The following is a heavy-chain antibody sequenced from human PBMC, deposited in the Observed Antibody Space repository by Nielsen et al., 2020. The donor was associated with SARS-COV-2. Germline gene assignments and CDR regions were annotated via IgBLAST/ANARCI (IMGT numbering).Heavy chain of an antibody. CDR3: ARHTRSSSSFYYYYYMDV. V-gene: IGHV5-51*01. Sequence: GESLKISCKGSGYSFPTYWIGWVRQMPGKGLEWMGIIYPGDSDTRYSPSFQGQVTISADKSISTAYLRWSSLKASDTAKYYCARHTRSSSSFYYYYYMDVWGKGTTVTVSS. D-gene: IGHD6-6*01. J-gene: IGHJ6*03. CDR1: GYSFPTYW. CDR2: IYPGDSDT.